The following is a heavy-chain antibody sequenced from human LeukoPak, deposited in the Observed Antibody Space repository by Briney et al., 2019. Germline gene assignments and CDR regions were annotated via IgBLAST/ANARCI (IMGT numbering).Heavy chain of an antibody. D-gene: IGHD1-26*01. CDR2: IYYTGST. Sequence: SETLSLTCAVSGASISGSGYYLGWNRQPPGKGLEWIGNIYYTGSTYYNASLQSRVTISIDTSKNQFSLRLNSVTAADTAMYYCVKSGGYGLIDYWGQGTLVTVSS. V-gene: IGHV4-39*01. J-gene: IGHJ4*02. CDR3: VKSGGYGLIDY. CDR1: GASISGSGYY.